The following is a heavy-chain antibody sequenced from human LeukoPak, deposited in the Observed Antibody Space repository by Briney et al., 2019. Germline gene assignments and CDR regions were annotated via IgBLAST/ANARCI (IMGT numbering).Heavy chain of an antibody. CDR3: ARGRRDGYNRLDY. V-gene: IGHV1-2*02. D-gene: IGHD5-24*01. J-gene: IGHJ4*02. CDR2: INPNSGGT. CDR1: GYTFIGYY. Sequence: ASVKVSCKASGYTFIGYYMHWVRQAPGQGLEWMGWINPNSGGTNYAQKFQGRVTMTRDTSISTAYVELSRLRSDDTAVYYCARGRRDGYNRLDYWGQGTLVTVSS.